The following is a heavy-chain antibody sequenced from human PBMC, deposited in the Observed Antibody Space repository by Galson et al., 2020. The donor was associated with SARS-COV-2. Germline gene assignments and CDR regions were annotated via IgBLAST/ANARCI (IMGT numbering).Heavy chain of an antibody. CDR1: GFTFSSYS. D-gene: IGHD3-9*01. CDR2: ISSDVSNT. CDR3: ARGYDILTGYLYFDY. Sequence: TGGSLRLSCAASGFTFSSYSMHWVRQAPGKGLGWVAVISSDVSNTYYADSGKGRLTTSRDNSTNTLYLQMNSLRAEDTAVNYCARGYDILTGYLYFDYWGQGTLVTVSS. J-gene: IGHJ4*02. V-gene: IGHV3-30-3*01.